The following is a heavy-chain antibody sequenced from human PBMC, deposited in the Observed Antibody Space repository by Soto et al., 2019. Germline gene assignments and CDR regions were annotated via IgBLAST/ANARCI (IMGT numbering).Heavy chain of an antibody. CDR2: ISKSGNT. CDR3: ANLLGFSGWSFDY. Sequence: EVQVLESGGGLVQPGGSLRLSCAASGFTFDIYAMSWVRQVPGKGLEWVSTISKSGNTHYAESVKGRFTISRDNSKNTVYLQMNSLRAEDTAVYYFANLLGFSGWSFDYWGQGTPVTVSS. D-gene: IGHD5-12*01. J-gene: IGHJ4*02. V-gene: IGHV3-23*01. CDR1: GFTFDIYA.